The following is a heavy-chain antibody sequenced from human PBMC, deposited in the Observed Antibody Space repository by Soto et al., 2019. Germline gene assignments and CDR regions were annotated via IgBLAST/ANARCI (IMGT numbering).Heavy chain of an antibody. J-gene: IGHJ4*02. V-gene: IGHV1-69*13. CDR3: ASAMTFGWSPQAY. D-gene: IGHD2-15*01. CDR1: GGTFSSYA. CDR2: IIPIFGTA. Sequence: SVKVSCKASGGTFSSYAISWVRQAPGQGLEWMGGIIPIFGTANYAQKFQGRVTITADESTSTAYMELSSLRSEDTALYYCASAMTFGWSPQAYWGQGTPVTVSS.